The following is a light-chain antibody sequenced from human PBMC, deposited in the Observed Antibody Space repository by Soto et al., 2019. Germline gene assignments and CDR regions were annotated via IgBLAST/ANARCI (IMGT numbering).Light chain of an antibody. V-gene: IGKV1-39*01. CDR2: AAS. J-gene: IGKJ3*01. CDR1: QSISSY. CDR3: QQSYSTLPFT. Sequence: DIQMTESPSSLSAYVGNRVTITCRASQSISSYLNWYQQKPGKAPKLLIYAASSLQSGVPSRFRGSGSGTDFTLTISSLQPEDFATYYCQQSYSTLPFTFGPGTKVDIK.